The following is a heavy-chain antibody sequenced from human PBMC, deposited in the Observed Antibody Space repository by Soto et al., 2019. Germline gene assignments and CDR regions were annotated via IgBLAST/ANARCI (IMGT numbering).Heavy chain of an antibody. J-gene: IGHJ6*02. D-gene: IGHD2-8*01. CDR3: AAELGDMLSVDYGMDV. Sequence: SETLSLTCTVSGGSISSYYWSWIRQPPGKGLEWIGYIYYSGSTNYNPSLKSRVTISVDTSASTAYMELSSLRSEDTAVYYCAAELGDMLSVDYGMDVWGQGTTVTVSS. V-gene: IGHV4-59*03. CDR2: IYYSGST. CDR1: GGSISSYY.